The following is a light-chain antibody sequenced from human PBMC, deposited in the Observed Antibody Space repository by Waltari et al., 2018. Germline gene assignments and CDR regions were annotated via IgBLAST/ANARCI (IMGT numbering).Light chain of an antibody. CDR2: GAS. V-gene: IGKV3-15*01. J-gene: IGKJ1*01. CDR3: QQYNNWPPWT. CDR1: QSVRNN. Sequence: EIVMTQSPATLSVSPGDTATLPCRASQSVRNNLVWYQQKPGQAPRLLIYGASTRVTGIPARFSGSGSGTEFTLTISSLQSEDFAVYYCQQYNNWPPWTFGQGTKVEIK.